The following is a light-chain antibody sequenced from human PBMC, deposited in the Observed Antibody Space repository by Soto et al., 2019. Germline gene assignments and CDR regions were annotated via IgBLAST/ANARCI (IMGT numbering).Light chain of an antibody. CDR3: QQYNNWAPWT. J-gene: IGKJ1*01. V-gene: IGKV3-15*01. CDR1: QSVSSN. CDR2: GAS. Sequence: EIVMTQSPATLSVSPGERATLSCRASQSVSSNLAWYQQKPGQAPRLLIYGASTRATGIPAGFSGSGSGTEFTLTISSLQSEDFAVYYCQQYNNWAPWTFGQGTKV.